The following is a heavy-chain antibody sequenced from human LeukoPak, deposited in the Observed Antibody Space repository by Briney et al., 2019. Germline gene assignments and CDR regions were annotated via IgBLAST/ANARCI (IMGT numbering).Heavy chain of an antibody. Sequence: SVKVSCKASGGTFSSYDISWVRPAPGQGLERMGGIIPIFGTANYAQKFQGRVTITADESTSTAYMELSSLRSEDTAVYYCARAKGRDGYTDTAHFDYWGQGTLVTVSS. CDR2: IIPIFGTA. CDR1: GGTFSSYD. CDR3: ARAKGRDGYTDTAHFDY. D-gene: IGHD5-24*01. V-gene: IGHV1-69*13. J-gene: IGHJ4*02.